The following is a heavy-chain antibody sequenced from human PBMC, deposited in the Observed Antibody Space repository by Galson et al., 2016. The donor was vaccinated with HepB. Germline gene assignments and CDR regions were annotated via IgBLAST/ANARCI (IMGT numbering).Heavy chain of an antibody. CDR2: ISYSGTA. CDR3: ARNDVLQVFHGMDV. V-gene: IGHV4-59*02. J-gene: IGHJ6*02. D-gene: IGHD4-11*01. Sequence: SETLSLTCTVSGVPVRTFYWSWVRHPPGTGLEWLGYISYSGTADYNPSLKSRVTISMDKSKNQVSLKLNSTTAADTAVYYCARNDVLQVFHGMDVWGPGTTVTVSS. CDR1: GVPVRTFY.